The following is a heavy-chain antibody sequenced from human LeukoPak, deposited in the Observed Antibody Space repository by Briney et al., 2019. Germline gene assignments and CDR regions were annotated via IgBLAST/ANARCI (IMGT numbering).Heavy chain of an antibody. CDR3: ARAHMVRGVTNYYYYYYMDV. CDR1: GYTLTELS. CDR2: IIPILGTA. V-gene: IGHV1-69*13. J-gene: IGHJ6*03. D-gene: IGHD3-10*01. Sequence: SVKVSCKVSGYTLTELSMHWVRQAPGQGLEWMGGIIPILGTANYAQKFQGRVTITADESTSTAYMELSSLRSEDTAVYYCARAHMVRGVTNYYYYYYMDVWGKGTTVTVSS.